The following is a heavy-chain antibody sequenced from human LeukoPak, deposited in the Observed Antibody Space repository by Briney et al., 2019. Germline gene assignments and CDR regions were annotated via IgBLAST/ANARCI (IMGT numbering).Heavy chain of an antibody. CDR1: GFTFSSYV. CDR2: IGNSGRDT. CDR3: ARESRYSSGWYSVYLDY. Sequence: GGSLRLSCAASGFTFSSYVMTWVRQAPGRGLEWVSSIGNSGRDTYYADSMKGRFTISRDNSKSTLFLHMSSLRAEDTAVYYCARESRYSSGWYSVYLDYWGQGTLVTVSS. D-gene: IGHD6-19*01. V-gene: IGHV3-23*01. J-gene: IGHJ4*02.